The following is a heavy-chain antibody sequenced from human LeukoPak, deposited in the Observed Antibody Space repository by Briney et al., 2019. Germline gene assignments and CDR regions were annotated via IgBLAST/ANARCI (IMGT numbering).Heavy chain of an antibody. D-gene: IGHD3-10*01. Sequence: SETLSLTCAVYGGSFSGYYWSWIRQPPGKGLEWIGEINHSGSTNYNPSLKSRVTISVDTSKNQFSLKLSSVTAADTAVYYCARSITMVRGVLAWFDPWGQGTLVTVSS. V-gene: IGHV4-34*01. CDR3: ARSITMVRGVLAWFDP. CDR1: GGSFSGYY. J-gene: IGHJ5*02. CDR2: INHSGST.